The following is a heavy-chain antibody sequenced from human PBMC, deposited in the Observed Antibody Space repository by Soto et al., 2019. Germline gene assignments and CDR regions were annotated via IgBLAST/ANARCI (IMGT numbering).Heavy chain of an antibody. CDR3: ASAYSYDSSRYYIYYGLDV. D-gene: IGHD3-22*01. CDR2: INAGNGNT. CDR1: GYTFTSYA. J-gene: IGHJ6*02. Sequence: ASVKVSCKASGYTFTSYAMHWVRQAPGQRLEWMGWINAGNGNTKYSQKFQGRVTITRDTSASTAYMELSSLRSEDTAVYYCASAYSYDSSRYYIYYGLDVWGQGTTVTVSS. V-gene: IGHV1-3*01.